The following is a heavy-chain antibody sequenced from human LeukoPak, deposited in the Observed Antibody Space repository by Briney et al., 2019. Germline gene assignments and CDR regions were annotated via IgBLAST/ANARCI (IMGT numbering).Heavy chain of an antibody. V-gene: IGHV3-9*01. Sequence: GRSLRLSCAASGSTFDDYAMHWVRQAPGKGLEWVSGISWNSGSIGYADSVKGRFTISRDNAKNSLYLQMNSLRAEDTALYYCAKGLRFLEWLTPFDYWGQGTLVTVSS. CDR3: AKGLRFLEWLTPFDY. D-gene: IGHD3-3*01. CDR2: ISWNSGSI. J-gene: IGHJ4*02. CDR1: GSTFDDYA.